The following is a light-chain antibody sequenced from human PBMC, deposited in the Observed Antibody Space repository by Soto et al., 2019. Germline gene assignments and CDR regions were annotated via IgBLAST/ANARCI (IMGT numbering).Light chain of an antibody. CDR3: KQYGSSPPA. J-gene: IGKJ1*01. CDR2: GAS. V-gene: IGKV3-20*01. Sequence: EIVLTQSPGTLSLSPGERATLSCRASQSVSSSYLAWYQQKPGQAPRLLIYGASSRATGIPDRCSGSGSGTDFTLTISRLEPEDSAVYYCKQYGSSPPAFGQGTQVDIK. CDR1: QSVSSSY.